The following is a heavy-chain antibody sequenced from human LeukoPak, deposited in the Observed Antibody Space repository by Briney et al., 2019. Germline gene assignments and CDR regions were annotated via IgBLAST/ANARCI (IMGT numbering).Heavy chain of an antibody. J-gene: IGHJ4*02. CDR3: VRGHTAVTRHFDF. V-gene: IGHV3-21*01. Sequence: GGSLRLSCAASGFTFSSYAMSWVRQAPGKGLEWVSIISSGSSAIFSADALKGRFTISRDDAKNLLYLDMNSLRAEDTAVYYCVRGHTAVTRHFDFWSQGTLVTVSS. D-gene: IGHD4-17*01. CDR1: GFTFSSYA. CDR2: ISSGSSAI.